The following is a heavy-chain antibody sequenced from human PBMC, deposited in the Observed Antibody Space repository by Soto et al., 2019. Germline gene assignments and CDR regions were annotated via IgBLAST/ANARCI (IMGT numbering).Heavy chain of an antibody. CDR3: ARDQGASYGLYYFDY. D-gene: IGHD5-18*01. Sequence: EVQLLESGGGLVQPGGSVRLSCAASGFTFRSYAMSWVRQAPGKGLEWVSAVSASGTGTYYSDSVKGRFTISRDNSKNTLYLQMNSLRAEDTALYYCARDQGASYGLYYFDYWGQGTLVTVSS. J-gene: IGHJ4*02. CDR1: GFTFRSYA. CDR2: VSASGTGT. V-gene: IGHV3-23*01.